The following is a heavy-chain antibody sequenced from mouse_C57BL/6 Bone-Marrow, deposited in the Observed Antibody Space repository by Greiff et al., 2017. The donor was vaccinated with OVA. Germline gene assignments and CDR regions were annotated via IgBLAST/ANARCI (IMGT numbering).Heavy chain of an antibody. Sequence: QVQLKESGAELVRPGASVTLSCKASGYTFTDYEMHWVKQTPVHGLEWIGAIDPETGGTAYNQKFKGKAILTADKSSSTAYMELRSLTSEDSAVYYCTSPNYYGSSYWYFDVWGTGTTVTVSS. D-gene: IGHD1-1*01. CDR2: IDPETGGT. CDR1: GYTFTDYE. V-gene: IGHV1-15*01. J-gene: IGHJ1*03. CDR3: TSPNYYGSSYWYFDV.